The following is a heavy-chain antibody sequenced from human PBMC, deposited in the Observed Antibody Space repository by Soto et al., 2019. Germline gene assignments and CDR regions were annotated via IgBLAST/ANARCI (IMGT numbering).Heavy chain of an antibody. CDR1: GGSIYRSGYY. CDR3: GKVLVGATGHTDSDS. D-gene: IGHD2-15*01. J-gene: IGHJ4*02. CDR2: IDYNGVT. V-gene: IGHV4-39*01. Sequence: LSLTCTVSGGSIYRSGYYWGWIRQPPGRGLEWIGNIDYNGVTYSNPSLKSRVTISRDTSKNQFSLKLTSVTAADTALYYCGKVLVGATGHTDSDSWGPGTLVTVSS.